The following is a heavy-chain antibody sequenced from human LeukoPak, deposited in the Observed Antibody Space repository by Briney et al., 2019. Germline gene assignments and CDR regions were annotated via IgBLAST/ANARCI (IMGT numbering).Heavy chain of an antibody. CDR3: AAKYYYDSSGLDY. CDR1: GGSISSYY. V-gene: IGHV4-59*01. Sequence: PSETLSLTCTVPGGSISSYYWSWIRQPPGKGLEWIGYIYYSGSTNYNPSLKSRVTISVDTSKNQFSLKLSSVTAADTAVYYCAAKYYYDSSGLDYWGQGTLVTVSS. CDR2: IYYSGST. J-gene: IGHJ4*02. D-gene: IGHD3-22*01.